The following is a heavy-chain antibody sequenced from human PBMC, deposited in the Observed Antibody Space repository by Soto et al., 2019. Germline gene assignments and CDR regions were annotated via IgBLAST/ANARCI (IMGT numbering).Heavy chain of an antibody. Sequence: ASVKVSCKASGYTFTGYYMHWVRQAPGQGLEWMGWINPNSGGTNYAQKFQGWVTMTRDTSISTAYMELSRLRSDATAVYYCARGGGVVVVPAAIQIEDYYYYYGMDVWGQGTTVTVSS. CDR3: ARGGGVVVVPAAIQIEDYYYYYGMDV. CDR1: GYTFTGYY. J-gene: IGHJ6*02. CDR2: INPNSGGT. V-gene: IGHV1-2*04. D-gene: IGHD2-2*02.